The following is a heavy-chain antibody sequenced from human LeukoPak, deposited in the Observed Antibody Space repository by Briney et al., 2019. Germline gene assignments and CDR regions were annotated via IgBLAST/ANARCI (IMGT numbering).Heavy chain of an antibody. CDR1: GYTFTSYG. Sequence: ASVKVSCKASGYTFTSYGISWVRQAPGQGLEWMGWISAYNGNTNYARNLQGRVTMTTDTSPSTAYMELRSLRSDDTAVYYCATFLYTTSSWYDSWGQGTLVTVSS. CDR2: ISAYNGNT. V-gene: IGHV1-18*01. J-gene: IGHJ5*01. CDR3: ATFLYTTSSWYDS. D-gene: IGHD2-2*01.